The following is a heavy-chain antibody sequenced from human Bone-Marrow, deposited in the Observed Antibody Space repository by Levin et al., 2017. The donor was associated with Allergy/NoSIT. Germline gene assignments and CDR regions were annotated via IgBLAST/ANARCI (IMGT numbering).Heavy chain of an antibody. CDR2: IDPSDSYT. J-gene: IGHJ4*02. CDR3: ARQLEVGPLLIGY. Sequence: RGESLKISCKGSGYSFTSFWISWVRQMPGKGLEWMGAIDPSDSYTKYSPSFQGHVTISADKPFRTAYLQWSSLKASDTAMYYCARQLEVGPLLIGYWGQGTLVTVSS. CDR1: GYSFTSFW. D-gene: IGHD1-26*01. V-gene: IGHV5-10-1*01.